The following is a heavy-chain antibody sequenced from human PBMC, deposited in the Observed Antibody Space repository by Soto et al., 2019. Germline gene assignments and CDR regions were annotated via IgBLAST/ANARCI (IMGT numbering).Heavy chain of an antibody. CDR3: ATEIEVTTDY. CDR1: GFTFSSYG. V-gene: IGHV3-33*01. Sequence: QVQLVESGGGVVQPGRSLRLSCAASGFTFSSYGMHWVRQAPGKGLEWVAVIWYDGSNKYYADSVKGRFTISRANSKNTLYLKMNSLIANDTAVYYYATEIEVTTDYWGQESLVTVSA. D-gene: IGHD1-1*01. CDR2: IWYDGSNK. J-gene: IGHJ4*02.